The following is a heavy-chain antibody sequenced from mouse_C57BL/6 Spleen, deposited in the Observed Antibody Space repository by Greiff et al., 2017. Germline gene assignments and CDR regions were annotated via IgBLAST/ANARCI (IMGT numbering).Heavy chain of an antibody. CDR3: AFYDYDEGDY. CDR1: GYTFTSYW. D-gene: IGHD2-4*01. Sequence: QVQLQQSGAELVKPGASVKMSCKASGYTFTSYWITWVKQRPGQGLEWIGDIYPGSGSNNYNEKFKGKATLTVDTSSSTAYMQLSSLTSEDSAVYYCAFYDYDEGDYWGQGTTLTVSS. V-gene: IGHV1-55*01. CDR2: IYPGSGSN. J-gene: IGHJ2*01.